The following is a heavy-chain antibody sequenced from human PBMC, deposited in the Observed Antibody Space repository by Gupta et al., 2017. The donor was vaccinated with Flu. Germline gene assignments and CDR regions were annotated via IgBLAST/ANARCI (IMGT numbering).Heavy chain of an antibody. CDR3: ARLKLIWCGDPRGPFDI. CDR2: ISYSGGA. Sequence: QLQLQESGPGLVKPSETLSLTCAVSGGSISSDNYFWGWIRQPPGKGLEWIGTISYSGGASYNPPLKRRVTIFVDTSKNRFSLNLTSVTAADTAFYYCARLKLIWCGDPRGPFDIWGQGTMGTVSS. D-gene: IGHD4-17*01. J-gene: IGHJ3*02. CDR1: GGSISSDNYF. V-gene: IGHV4-39*02.